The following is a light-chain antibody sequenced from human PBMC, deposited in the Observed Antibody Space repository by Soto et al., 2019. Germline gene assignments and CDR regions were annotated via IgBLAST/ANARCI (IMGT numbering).Light chain of an antibody. J-gene: IGKJ1*01. CDR2: GAS. Sequence: EIVMTQSPAPLSVSPGQIATLSCRASQRVSSNLAWYQQKPGQAPRLLIFGASTRATGIPARFSGSGSGTEFTLTISSLQYEDFAVYYCQQGGTFGQGTKVEIK. CDR3: QQGGT. V-gene: IGKV3-15*01. CDR1: QRVSSN.